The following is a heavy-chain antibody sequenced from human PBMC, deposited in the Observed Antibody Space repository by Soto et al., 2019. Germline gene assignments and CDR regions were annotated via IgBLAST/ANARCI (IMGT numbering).Heavy chain of an antibody. CDR3: AKPLRPYSSGWYLDI. V-gene: IGHV1-18*01. D-gene: IGHD6-19*01. J-gene: IGHJ3*02. CDR1: GYTFTSYG. CDR2: ISAYNGNT. Sequence: ASVKVSCEAPGYTFTSYGISWVRQAPGQGLEWMGWISAYNGNTNYAQKLQGRVTMTTDTSTSTAYMELRSLRSDDTAVYYCAKPLRPYSSGWYLDIWGQGTMVIVSS.